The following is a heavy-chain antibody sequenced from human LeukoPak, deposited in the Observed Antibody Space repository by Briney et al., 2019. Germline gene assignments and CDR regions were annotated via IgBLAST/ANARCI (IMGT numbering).Heavy chain of an antibody. V-gene: IGHV1-69*05. D-gene: IGHD6-13*01. Sequence: GASVKVSCKASGGTFSSYAISWVRQAPGQGLEWMGRIIPIFGTANYAQKFQGRVTITTDESTSTAYMELSSLRSEDTAVYYCVRGASSWSHYYYYMDVWGKGTTVPVSS. CDR3: VRGASSWSHYYYYMDV. CDR1: GGTFSSYA. CDR2: IIPIFGTA. J-gene: IGHJ6*03.